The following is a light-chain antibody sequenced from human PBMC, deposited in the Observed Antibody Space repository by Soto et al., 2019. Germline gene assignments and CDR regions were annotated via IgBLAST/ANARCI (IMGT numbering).Light chain of an antibody. V-gene: IGLV2-11*01. CDR3: CSYAGNYNEV. J-gene: IGLJ3*02. CDR1: STDVGGYDL. Sequence: QSALTQPHSVSGSPGQSVTISCTGTSTDVGGYDLVSWYQLHPGKAPKLMIYDVYKRPSGVPDRLSASKSGNTASLTISGLQAEDEADYYCCSYAGNYNEVFGGGTKLTVL. CDR2: DVY.